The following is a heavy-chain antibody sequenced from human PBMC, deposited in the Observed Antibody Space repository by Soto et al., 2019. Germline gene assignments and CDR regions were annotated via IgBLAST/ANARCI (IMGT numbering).Heavy chain of an antibody. D-gene: IGHD2-2*01. V-gene: IGHV3-33*01. J-gene: IGHJ6*02. CDR3: ARDIVLVPAATDYYYYGMDV. Sequence: QVQLVESGGGVVQPGRSLRLSCAASGFTFSSYGMHWVRQAPGKGLEWVAVIWYDGSNKYYADSVKGRFTISRDNSKNTLYLQMNILRAEDTAVYYCARDIVLVPAATDYYYYGMDVWGQGTTVTVSS. CDR1: GFTFSSYG. CDR2: IWYDGSNK.